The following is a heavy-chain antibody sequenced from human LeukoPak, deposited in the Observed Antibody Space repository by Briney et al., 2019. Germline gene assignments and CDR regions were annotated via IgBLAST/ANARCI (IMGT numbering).Heavy chain of an antibody. Sequence: PSETLSLTCTVSGGSISSGGYYWSWIRQHPGKGLEWIGYIYYSGSTYYNPSLKSRVTISVDTSKNQFSLKLSSVTAADTAVYYCAREVEYSSTDEGSGQFDYWGQGTLVTVSS. CDR3: AREVEYSSTDEGSGQFDY. J-gene: IGHJ4*02. D-gene: IGHD6-6*01. CDR2: IYYSGST. CDR1: GGSISSGGYY. V-gene: IGHV4-31*03.